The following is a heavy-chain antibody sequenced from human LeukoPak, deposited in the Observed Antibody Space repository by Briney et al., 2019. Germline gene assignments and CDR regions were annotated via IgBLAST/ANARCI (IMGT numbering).Heavy chain of an antibody. CDR1: GYTLTELS. J-gene: IGHJ1*01. V-gene: IGHV1-24*01. CDR2: FDPEDGET. D-gene: IGHD4-23*01. CDR3: VLSVVTQYFQH. Sequence: GASVKVSCRVSGYTLTELSMHWVRQAPGKGLEWMGGFDPEDGETIYAQKFQGRVTMTEDTSTDTAYMELSSLRSEDTAVYYCVLSVVTQYFQHWGQGTLVTASS.